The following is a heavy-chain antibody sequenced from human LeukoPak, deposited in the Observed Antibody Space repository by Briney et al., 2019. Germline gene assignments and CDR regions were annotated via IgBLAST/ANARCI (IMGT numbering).Heavy chain of an antibody. CDR1: GGSFSGYY. D-gene: IGHD6-19*01. CDR2: INYSGST. V-gene: IGHV4-34*01. CDR3: ARGASIAVAGPAFDY. J-gene: IGHJ4*02. Sequence: SETLSLTCAVYGGSFSGYYWSWIRQPPGKGLEWIGEINYSGSTNYNPSLKSRVTISVDTSKNQFSLKLSSVTAADTAVYYCARGASIAVAGPAFDYWGQGTLVTVSS.